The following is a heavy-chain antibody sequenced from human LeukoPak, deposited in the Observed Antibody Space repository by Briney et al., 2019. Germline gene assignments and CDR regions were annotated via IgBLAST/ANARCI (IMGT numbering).Heavy chain of an antibody. CDR2: INHSGST. D-gene: IGHD3-10*01. J-gene: IGHJ4*02. CDR3: AKHYMGSSYNRALDY. Sequence: SETLSLTCAVFGGSFNDYYWSWIRQPPGKGLEWIAEINHSGSTNYNPSLKSRLTISVDTSKNQFSLKLGSVTAADTAIYYCAKHYMGSSYNRALDYWGQGTLVTVSS. V-gene: IGHV4-34*01. CDR1: GGSFNDYY.